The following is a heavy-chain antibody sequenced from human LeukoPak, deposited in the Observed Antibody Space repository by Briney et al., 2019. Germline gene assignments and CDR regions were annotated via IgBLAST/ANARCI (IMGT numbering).Heavy chain of an antibody. D-gene: IGHD3-10*01. J-gene: IGHJ4*02. CDR1: GFTFSSYS. Sequence: PGGSLRLSCAASGFTFSSYSMSWVRQAPGKGLEWVSAISGSGGSTYYADSVKGRFTISRDNSKNTLYLQMNSLRAEDTAVYYCTKALLWFGELWDYFDYWGQGTLVTVSS. CDR3: TKALLWFGELWDYFDY. CDR2: ISGSGGST. V-gene: IGHV3-23*01.